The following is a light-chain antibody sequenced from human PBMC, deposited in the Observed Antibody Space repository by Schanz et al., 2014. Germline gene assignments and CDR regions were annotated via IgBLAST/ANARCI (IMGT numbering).Light chain of an antibody. V-gene: IGKV3-11*01. CDR1: QSVSSF. Sequence: EIVLTQSPATLSLSPGERATLSCRASQSVSSFLAWYQQKPGQAPRLLIYDASNRATGIPARFSGSGSGTDFTLTISSLENEDFAVYYCQHYKDWPYTFGQGTKLEIK. J-gene: IGKJ2*01. CDR3: QHYKDWPYT. CDR2: DAS.